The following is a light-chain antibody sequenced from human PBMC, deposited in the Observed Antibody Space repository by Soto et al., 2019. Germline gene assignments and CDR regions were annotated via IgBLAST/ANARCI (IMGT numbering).Light chain of an antibody. V-gene: IGLV1-44*01. CDR1: SSNIGSNS. CDR2: NIN. Sequence: QSVLTQIHSVSGTPWQRVTISCSGGSSNIGSNSVHWYQQLPGSPPKLLIYNINERPSGVPDRFSGSKSGTSASLAISGLQSEDEADYYCAAYDDSLDGQVFGTGTKVTVL. CDR3: AAYDDSLDGQV. J-gene: IGLJ1*01.